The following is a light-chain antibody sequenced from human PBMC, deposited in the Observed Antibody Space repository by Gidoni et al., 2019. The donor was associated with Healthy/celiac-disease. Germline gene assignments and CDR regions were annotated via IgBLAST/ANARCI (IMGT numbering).Light chain of an antibody. CDR2: DAS. CDR3: QQRSNWPRELT. Sequence: EIVLTQSPATLSLSPVERATLSCRASQSVSSYLAWYQQKPGQAPRLLIYDASNRATGIPARFSGSGSGTDFTLTISSLEPEDFAVYYCQQRSNWPRELTFGGGTKVEIK. V-gene: IGKV3-11*01. J-gene: IGKJ4*01. CDR1: QSVSSY.